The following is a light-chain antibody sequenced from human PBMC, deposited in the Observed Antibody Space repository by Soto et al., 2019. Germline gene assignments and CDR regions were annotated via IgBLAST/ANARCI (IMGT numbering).Light chain of an antibody. CDR1: SSDVGGYDF. J-gene: IGLJ1*01. Sequence: QSALTQPASVSGSPGQSIPISCTGTSSDVGGYDFVSWYQQHPGQAPKLMIYEVTNRPSGVSNRFSGSKSANTASLIISGLQAEDEADYYCSSYTSSSTLLYVFGTGTKVTVL. CDR3: SSYTSSSTLLYV. V-gene: IGLV2-14*01. CDR2: EVT.